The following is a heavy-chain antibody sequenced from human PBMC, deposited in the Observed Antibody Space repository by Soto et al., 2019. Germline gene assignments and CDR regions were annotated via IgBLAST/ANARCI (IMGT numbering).Heavy chain of an antibody. J-gene: IGHJ4*02. D-gene: IGHD6-19*01. Sequence: SETLSLTCTVSGDSITTSNWWGWVRQPPGGGLEWSGEIYHRGTTTYNPSLKSRATISLDKSKNQFSLKVKSVSAADTAMYYCTSGDAAVSGDLDWGQGTMVTVSS. CDR2: IYHRGTT. CDR3: TSGDAAVSGDLD. V-gene: IGHV4-4*02. CDR1: GDSITTSNW.